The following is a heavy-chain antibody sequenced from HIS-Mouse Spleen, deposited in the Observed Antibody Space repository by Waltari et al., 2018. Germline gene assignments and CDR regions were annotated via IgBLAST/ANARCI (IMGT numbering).Heavy chain of an antibody. V-gene: IGHV3-30-3*01. D-gene: IGHD2-8*02. Sequence: QVQLVESGGGVVQPGRSLRLSCAASGFTFSSYAMHWVRPAPGKGLEWVAVISYDGSNKYYADSVKGRFTISRDNSKNTLYLQMNSLRAEDTAVYYCAREDGALDWDAFDIWGQGTMVTVSS. J-gene: IGHJ3*02. CDR1: GFTFSSYA. CDR2: ISYDGSNK. CDR3: AREDGALDWDAFDI.